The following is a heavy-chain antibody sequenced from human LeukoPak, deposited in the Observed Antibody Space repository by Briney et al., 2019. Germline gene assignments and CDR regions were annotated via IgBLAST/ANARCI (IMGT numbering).Heavy chain of an antibody. CDR2: IYHSGST. Sequence: SETLSLTCAVSGGSISSSNWWSWVRQPPGKGLEWIGEIYHSGSTNYNPSLKSRVTISVDKSKNQFSLKLSSVTAADTAVYYCARDQYSSSWYGAFDIWGQGTMVTVSS. CDR3: ARDQYSSSWYGAFDI. V-gene: IGHV4-4*02. J-gene: IGHJ3*02. CDR1: GGSISSSNW. D-gene: IGHD6-13*01.